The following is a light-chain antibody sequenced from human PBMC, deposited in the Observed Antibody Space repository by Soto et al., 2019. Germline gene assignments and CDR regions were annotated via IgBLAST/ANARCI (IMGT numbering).Light chain of an antibody. Sequence: DIQMTQSPSTLSASVGDRVTITCRASQSISSWLAWYQQKLGRAPRLLIYDASSLESGVPSRFSGSGSGTDFILTISSLQPDDFATYYCQYYAGVWTFGQGTKVDIK. J-gene: IGKJ1*01. CDR1: QSISSW. V-gene: IGKV1-5*01. CDR2: DAS. CDR3: QYYAGVWT.